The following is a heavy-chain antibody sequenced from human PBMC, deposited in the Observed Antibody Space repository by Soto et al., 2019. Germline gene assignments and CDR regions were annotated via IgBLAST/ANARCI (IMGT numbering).Heavy chain of an antibody. CDR3: AKDGNWNYYDSSGPPVPDY. CDR2: ISGSGGST. Sequence: SGGSLRLSCAASGFTFSSYAMSWVRQAPGKGLEWVSAISGSGGSTYYADSVKGRFTISRDNSKNTLYLQMNSLRAEDTAVYYCAKDGNWNYYDSSGPPVPDYWGQGTLVTVSS. D-gene: IGHD3-22*01. V-gene: IGHV3-23*01. J-gene: IGHJ4*02. CDR1: GFTFSSYA.